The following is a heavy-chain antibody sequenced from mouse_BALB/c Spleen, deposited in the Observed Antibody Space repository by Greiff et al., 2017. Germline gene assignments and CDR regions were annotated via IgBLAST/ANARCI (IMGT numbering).Heavy chain of an antibody. CDR2: IWAGGST. V-gene: IGHV2-9*02. CDR1: GFSLTSYG. D-gene: IGHD2-4*01. J-gene: IGHJ3*01. Sequence: VKLMESGPGLVAPSQSLSITCTVSGFSLTSYGVHWVRQPPGKGLEWLGVIWAGGSTNYNSALMSRLSISKDNSKSQVFLKMNSLQTDDTAMYYCARESTMITSFAYWGQGTLVTVSA. CDR3: ARESTMITSFAY.